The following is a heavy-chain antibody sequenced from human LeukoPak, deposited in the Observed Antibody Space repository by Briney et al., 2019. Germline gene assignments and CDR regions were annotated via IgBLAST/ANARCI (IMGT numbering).Heavy chain of an antibody. CDR2: ISGSGGST. CDR3: AKDSSYKGGYLYYFDY. Sequence: PGGSLRLSCAASGFTFSSYAMSWVRQAPGKGLEWVSAISGSGGSTYYADSVKGRFTISRDNSKNTLYLQMNSLRAEDTAVYYCAKDSSYKGGYLYYFDYWGQGTLVTVSS. J-gene: IGHJ4*02. V-gene: IGHV3-23*01. D-gene: IGHD3-22*01. CDR1: GFTFSSYA.